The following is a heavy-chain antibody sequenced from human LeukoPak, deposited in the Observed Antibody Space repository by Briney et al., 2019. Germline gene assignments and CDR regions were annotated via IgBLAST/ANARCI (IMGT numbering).Heavy chain of an antibody. D-gene: IGHD5-24*01. CDR3: ARTPNRDGYSHIDF. CDR1: GFTFTNHA. Sequence: GGSLRLSCAASGFTFTNHAMAWVRLAPGKGLEWVSTLSDSGASTYYADSVKGRFTISRDNSRNTMYLQMDSLRADDTGVYFCARTPNRDGYSHIDFWGQGALDTVSS. V-gene: IGHV3-23*01. CDR2: LSDSGAST. J-gene: IGHJ4*02.